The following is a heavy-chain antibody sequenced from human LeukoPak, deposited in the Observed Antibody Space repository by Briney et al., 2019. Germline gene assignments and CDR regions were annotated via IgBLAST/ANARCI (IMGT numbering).Heavy chain of an antibody. D-gene: IGHD6-13*01. CDR3: ARVRYSSSWSFDY. V-gene: IGHV1-69*13. Sequence: SVKVSCKASGGTFSSYAISWVRQAPGQGLEWMGGIIPIFGTANYAQKFQGRVTITADESTSTAYMELSSLRSEDTAVYHCARVRYSSSWSFDYWGQGTLVTVSS. J-gene: IGHJ4*02. CDR2: IIPIFGTA. CDR1: GGTFSSYA.